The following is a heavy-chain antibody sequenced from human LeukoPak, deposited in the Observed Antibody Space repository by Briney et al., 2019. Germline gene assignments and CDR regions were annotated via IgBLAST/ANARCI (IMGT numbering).Heavy chain of an antibody. J-gene: IGHJ3*02. V-gene: IGHV1-24*01. CDR2: FDPEDGET. D-gene: IGHD6-13*01. CDR3: ARAAAAGKFGAFDI. CDR1: GYTLTELS. Sequence: ASVKVSCKVSGYTLTELSMHWVRQAPGKGLEWMGGFDPEDGETIYAQKFQGRVTMTRDMSTSTVYMELSSLRSEDTAVYYCARAAAAGKFGAFDIWGQGTMVTVSS.